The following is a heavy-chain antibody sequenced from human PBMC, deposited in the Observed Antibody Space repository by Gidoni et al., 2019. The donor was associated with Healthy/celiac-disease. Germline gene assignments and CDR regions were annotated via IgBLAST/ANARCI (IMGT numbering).Heavy chain of an antibody. J-gene: IGHJ4*02. CDR1: GLPFSSYA. CDR2: ISGSGGST. CDR3: AKDRYNDILTGYYVFDY. V-gene: IGHV3-23*01. Sequence: EVQLLEFGGGLVTPGGSLRLSCAASGLPFSSYAMSWVRQAPGKGLEWGSGISGSGGSTHYADTVKGRFTISRDNSKNTLYLQMNSLRAEDTAVYYCAKDRYNDILTGYYVFDYWGQGTLVTVSS. D-gene: IGHD3-9*01.